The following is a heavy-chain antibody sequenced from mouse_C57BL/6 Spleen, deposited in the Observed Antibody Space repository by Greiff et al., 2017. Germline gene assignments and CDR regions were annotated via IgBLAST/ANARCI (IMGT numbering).Heavy chain of an antibody. V-gene: IGHV1-82*01. CDR3: AHYYYGSYWYFDV. Sequence: QVQLKESGPGLVKPGASVKISCKASGYAFSSSWMNWVKQRPGKGLEWIGRIYPGDGDTNYNGKFKGKATLTADKSSSTAYMQLSSLTSEDSAVYFCAHYYYGSYWYFDVWGTGTTVTVSS. J-gene: IGHJ1*03. CDR1: GYAFSSSW. CDR2: IYPGDGDT. D-gene: IGHD1-1*01.